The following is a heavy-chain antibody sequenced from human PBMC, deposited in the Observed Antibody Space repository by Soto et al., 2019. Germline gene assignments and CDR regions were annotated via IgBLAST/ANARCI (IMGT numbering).Heavy chain of an antibody. CDR2: IIPIFGTA. CDR3: AGGGGYCSGGSCRYFDY. J-gene: IGHJ4*02. CDR1: GGTFSSYA. D-gene: IGHD2-15*01. Sequence: QVQLVQSGAEVKKPGSSVKVSCKASGGTFSSYAISWVRQAPGQGLEWMGGIIPIFGTANYAQKFQGRVTITADESTSTAYMELSSLRSEVTAVYYCAGGGGYCSGGSCRYFDYGGQGTLVMVSS. V-gene: IGHV1-69*01.